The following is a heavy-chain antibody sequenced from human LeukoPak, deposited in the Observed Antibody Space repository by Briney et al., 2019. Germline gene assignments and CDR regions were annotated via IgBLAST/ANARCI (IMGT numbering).Heavy chain of an antibody. CDR3: ARRSTSSRRDFDY. J-gene: IGHJ4*02. V-gene: IGHV3-23*01. CDR1: GLTFSSYA. D-gene: IGHD6-6*01. Sequence: GGSLRLSCAASGLTFSSYAMSWVRQAPGKGLEWVSTITGSGSSTYYADSVKGRFTISRDNSKNTLYLQMNSLRAEDTAVYYCARRSTSSRRDFDYWGQGTLVTVSS. CDR2: ITGSGSST.